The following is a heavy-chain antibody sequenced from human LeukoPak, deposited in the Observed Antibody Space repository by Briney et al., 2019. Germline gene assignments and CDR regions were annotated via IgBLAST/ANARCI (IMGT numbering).Heavy chain of an antibody. CDR3: AKEAYYYDSSGYYHFDY. D-gene: IGHD3-22*01. CDR1: GFTFSSYG. CDR2: IRYDGSNK. Sequence: GGSLRLSCAASGFTFSSYGMHWVRQAPGKGLEWVAFIRYDGSNKYYADSVKGRFTISRDNSKNTLYLQMNSPRAEDTAVYYCAKEAYYYDSSGYYHFDYWGQGTLVTVSS. V-gene: IGHV3-30*02. J-gene: IGHJ4*02.